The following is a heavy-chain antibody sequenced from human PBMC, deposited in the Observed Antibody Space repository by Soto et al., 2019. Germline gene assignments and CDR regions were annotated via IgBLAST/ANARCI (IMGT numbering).Heavy chain of an antibody. V-gene: IGHV4-38-2*01. J-gene: IGHJ3*02. CDR3: ARVRDDAFDI. CDR1: GYSISSGYY. CDR2: IYHSGST. Sequence: GTLSLTCAVSGYSISSGYYWGCIRQPPGKGLEWIGSIYHSGSTYYNPSLKSRVTISVDTSKNQFSLKLSSVTAADTAVYYCARVRDDAFDIWGQGTMVTVSS.